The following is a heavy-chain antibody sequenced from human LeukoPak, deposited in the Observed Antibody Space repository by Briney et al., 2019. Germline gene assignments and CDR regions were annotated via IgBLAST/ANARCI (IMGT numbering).Heavy chain of an antibody. CDR2: IGDSTGTT. J-gene: IGHJ6*04. CDR1: GFTFSSYA. CDR3: ATHHSSGWYYMDV. V-gene: IGHV3-23*01. D-gene: IGHD6-19*01. Sequence: GGSLILSCAASGFTFSSYAMTWVRQAPGKGLEWVSVIGDSTGTTNYADSVKGRFTISRDNSKNTLYLQMNSLRADDTAVYYCATHHSSGWYYMDVWGKGTTVTVSS.